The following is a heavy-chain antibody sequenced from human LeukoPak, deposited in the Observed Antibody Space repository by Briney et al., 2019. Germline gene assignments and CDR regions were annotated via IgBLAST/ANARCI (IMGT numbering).Heavy chain of an antibody. J-gene: IGHJ3*02. Sequence: PSETLSLTCAVYGGSFSAYYWSWIRQPPGKGLEWIGEINHSGSTNYNPSLKSRVTMSVDTSKNQFSLKLSSVTAADTAVYYCRIVEVPLPREASDIWGQGTMVTVTS. CDR2: INHSGST. CDR3: RIVEVPLPREASDI. CDR1: GGSFSAYY. D-gene: IGHD2-2*01. V-gene: IGHV4-34*01.